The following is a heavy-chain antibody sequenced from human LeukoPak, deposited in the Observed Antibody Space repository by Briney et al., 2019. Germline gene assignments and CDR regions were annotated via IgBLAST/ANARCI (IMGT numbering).Heavy chain of an antibody. CDR3: ATVSGSSWPLYYYYGMDV. J-gene: IGHJ6*02. Sequence: GGSLRLSCAASRFTFSSYWMSWVRQAPGKGLEWVANIKQDGSEKYYVDSVKGRFTISRDNAKNSLYLQMNSLRAEDTAVYYCATVSGSSWPLYYYYGMDVWGQGTTVTVSS. CDR2: IKQDGSEK. D-gene: IGHD6-13*01. V-gene: IGHV3-7*01. CDR1: RFTFSSYW.